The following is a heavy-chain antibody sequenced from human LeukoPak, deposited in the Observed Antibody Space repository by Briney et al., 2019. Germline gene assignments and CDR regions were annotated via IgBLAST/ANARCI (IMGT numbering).Heavy chain of an antibody. Sequence: GASLRLSCAASGFTFNNYAMSWVRQAPGKGLEWVSTITGSCSSTFYADSVKVRFTISRDNSKNTLYLQMNSLRDEDTAVYYCAKTMLGIRYFAYWGQGTLVTVSS. CDR1: GFTFNNYA. V-gene: IGHV3-23*01. D-gene: IGHD3-16*01. J-gene: IGHJ4*02. CDR3: AKTMLGIRYFAY. CDR2: ITGSCSST.